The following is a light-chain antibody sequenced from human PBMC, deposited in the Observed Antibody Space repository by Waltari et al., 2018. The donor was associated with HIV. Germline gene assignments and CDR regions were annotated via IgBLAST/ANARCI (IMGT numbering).Light chain of an antibody. CDR3: QLWGTGDHPGV. V-gene: IGLV3-21*01. Sequence: SYVLTQPPSVSVAPGKTARITCGGNNIGSKGVHWYQQKPGQAPVLVIYYDSHRPSGIPERFAGSKSGNTATLTISRVEAGDEADYYCQLWGTGDHPGVFGTGTQVTVL. CDR1: NIGSKG. CDR2: YDS. J-gene: IGLJ1*01.